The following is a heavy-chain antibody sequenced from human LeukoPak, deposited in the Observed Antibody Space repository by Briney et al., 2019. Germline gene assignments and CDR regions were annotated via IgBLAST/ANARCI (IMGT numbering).Heavy chain of an antibody. Sequence: ASVKVSCKASGYTFTGYYMHWVRQAPAQGLEWMGWINPNSGGTNYAQKFQGRVTMTRDTSISTAYMELSRLRSDDTAVYYCARDRSGYCTNGVCSSHPYYYYYYMDVWGKGTTVTLSS. J-gene: IGHJ6*03. D-gene: IGHD2-8*01. CDR3: ARDRSGYCTNGVCSSHPYYYYYYMDV. V-gene: IGHV1-2*02. CDR1: GYTFTGYY. CDR2: INPNSGGT.